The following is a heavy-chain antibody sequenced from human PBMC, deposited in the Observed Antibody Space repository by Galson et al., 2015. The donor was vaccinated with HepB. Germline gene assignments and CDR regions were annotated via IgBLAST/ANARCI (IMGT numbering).Heavy chain of an antibody. V-gene: IGHV3-48*01. D-gene: IGHD3-22*01. CDR2: ISSSSSTI. CDR3: ARDDAIDYYDTPRISMDV. Sequence: SLRLSCAASGFTFSSYSMNWVRQAPGKGLEWVSYISSSSSTIYYADSVKGRFTISRDNAKNSLYLQMNSLRAEDTAVYYCARDDAIDYYDTPRISMDVWGQGTTVTVSS. CDR1: GFTFSSYS. J-gene: IGHJ6*02.